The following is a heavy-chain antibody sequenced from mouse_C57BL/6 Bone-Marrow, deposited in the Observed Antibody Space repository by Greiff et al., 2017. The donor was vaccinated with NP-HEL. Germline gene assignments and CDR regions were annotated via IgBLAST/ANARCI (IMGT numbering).Heavy chain of an antibody. V-gene: IGHV1-52*01. J-gene: IGHJ3*01. D-gene: IGHD4-1*01. Sequence: QVQLQQPGAELVRHGSSVKLSCKASGYTFTSYWMHWVKQRPIQGLEWIGNIDPSDSETHYNQKFKDKATLTVDKSSSTAYMPLSSLTSEDSAVYYCARLTYWDSFAYWGQGTLVTVSA. CDR3: ARLTYWDSFAY. CDR1: GYTFTSYW. CDR2: IDPSDSET.